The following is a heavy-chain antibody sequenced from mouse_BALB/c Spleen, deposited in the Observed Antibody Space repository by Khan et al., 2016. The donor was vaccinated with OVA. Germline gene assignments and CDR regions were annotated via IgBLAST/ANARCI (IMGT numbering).Heavy chain of an antibody. Sequence: EVELVESGGGLVKPGGSLKLSCAASGFTFSTYAMSWVRQTPEKRLEWVATIGSDGDYTYYPDNVTGRFTISRDNAKNILYLQMSSLRSEDTAMYYCARSAYGNFAYWGQGTLVTVSA. CDR3: ARSAYGNFAY. CDR2: IGSDGDYT. V-gene: IGHV5-9-3*01. D-gene: IGHD2-1*01. CDR1: GFTFSTYA. J-gene: IGHJ3*01.